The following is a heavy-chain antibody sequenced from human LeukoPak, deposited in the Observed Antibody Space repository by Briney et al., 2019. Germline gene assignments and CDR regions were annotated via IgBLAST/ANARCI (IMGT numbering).Heavy chain of an antibody. J-gene: IGHJ6*03. CDR3: ARGDYDFWSGYYSYYYYMDV. D-gene: IGHD3-3*01. CDR1: GGSISSGSYY. V-gene: IGHV4-61*02. CDR2: IYTSGST. Sequence: PSETLSLTCTVSGGSISSGSYYWSWIRQPAGKGLEWIGRIYTSGSTNYNPSLKSRVTISVDTSKNQFSLKLSSVTAADTAVYYCARGDYDFWSGYYSYYYYMDVWGKGTTVTVSS.